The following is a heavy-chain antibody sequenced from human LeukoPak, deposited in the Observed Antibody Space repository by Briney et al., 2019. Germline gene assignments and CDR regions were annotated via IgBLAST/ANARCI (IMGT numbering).Heavy chain of an antibody. CDR1: GYTFTSYY. CDR3: ARAEHPPALVIIGGDAFDI. J-gene: IGHJ3*02. D-gene: IGHD3-9*01. V-gene: IGHV1-46*01. Sequence: ASVKVSCKASGYTFTSYYMHWARQAPGQGLEWMGIINPSGGSTSYAQKFQGRVTMTRDMSTSTVYMELSSLRSEDTAVYYCARAEHPPALVIIGGDAFDIWGQGTMVTVSS. CDR2: INPSGGST.